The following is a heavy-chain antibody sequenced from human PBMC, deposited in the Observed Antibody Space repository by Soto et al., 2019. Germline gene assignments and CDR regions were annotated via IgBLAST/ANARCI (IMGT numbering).Heavy chain of an antibody. Sequence: QVQLQESGPGLVKPSQTLSLTCSVSGESINHGAYFWSWIRQHPGKGLEWIGYVHASGSTYYNPSLRGRVDMSIDTSKKQFYLNLKSVTAADTAVFFCARGFVEAGMAFDYWGPVALVTVSS. V-gene: IGHV4-31*03. CDR3: ARGFVEAGMAFDY. CDR2: VHASGST. D-gene: IGHD3-3*01. J-gene: IGHJ4*02. CDR1: GESINHGAYF.